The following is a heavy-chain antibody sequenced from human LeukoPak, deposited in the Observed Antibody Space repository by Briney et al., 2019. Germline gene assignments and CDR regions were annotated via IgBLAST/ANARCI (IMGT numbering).Heavy chain of an antibody. V-gene: IGHV3-9*01. Sequence: GGSLRLSCAASGFTFDDYAMHWVRQAPGKGLEWVSGISWNSGSIGYADSVKGRFTISRDNAKNSLYLQMNSLRAEDTALYYCAKAVQLRFYYFDYWGQGTLVTVSS. CDR3: AKAVQLRFYYFDY. CDR1: GFTFDDYA. CDR2: ISWNSGSI. D-gene: IGHD5-18*01. J-gene: IGHJ4*02.